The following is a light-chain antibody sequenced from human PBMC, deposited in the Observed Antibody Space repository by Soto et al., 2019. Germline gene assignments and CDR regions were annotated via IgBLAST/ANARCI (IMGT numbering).Light chain of an antibody. CDR3: QQYGSSPRT. J-gene: IGKJ1*01. CDR1: QGVTSNY. CDR2: DAS. V-gene: IGKV3-20*01. Sequence: EIVLTQSPGTLSLSPGERATLSCRASQGVTSNYLAWYQQKPGQPPRPLIYDASTRDTGVPDRFSGSGSGTDFTLIISRLEPEDSAGYYCQQYGSSPRTFGQGTKVEIK.